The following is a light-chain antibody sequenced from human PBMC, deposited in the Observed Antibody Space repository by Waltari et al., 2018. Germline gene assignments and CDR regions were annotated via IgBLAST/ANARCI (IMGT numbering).Light chain of an antibody. Sequence: VLTQSPATLSLSPGDRAALSCRASQSIVDAIAWYQQRPCQNPRLLIYDASNRAPGIPARFSGSGSGTDFTLTISSLEPEYFAVYYCQQRRNWPLSFGQGTRLEIK. CDR1: QSIVDA. CDR2: DAS. V-gene: IGKV3-11*01. J-gene: IGKJ5*01. CDR3: QQRRNWPLS.